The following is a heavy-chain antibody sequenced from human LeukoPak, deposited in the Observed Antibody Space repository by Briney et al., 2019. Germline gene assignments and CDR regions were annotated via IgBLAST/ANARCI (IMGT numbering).Heavy chain of an antibody. CDR2: IYYSGST. Sequence: PSETLSLTCTVSGGSISSSSYYWGWIRQPPGKGLEWIGSIYYSGSTYYNPSLKSRVTISVDTSKNQFSLKLSSVTAADTAVYYCARRRRGGMVRGVIVYYYYYMDVWGKGTTVTISS. CDR1: GGSISSSSYY. CDR3: ARRRRGGMVRGVIVYYYYYMDV. D-gene: IGHD3-10*01. J-gene: IGHJ6*03. V-gene: IGHV4-39*01.